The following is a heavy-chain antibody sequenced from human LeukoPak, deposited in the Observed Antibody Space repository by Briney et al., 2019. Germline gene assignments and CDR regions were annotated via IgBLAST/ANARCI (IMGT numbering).Heavy chain of an antibody. CDR3: ARAPLRYYDWLLEY. Sequence: GGSLRLSCATSGFAFSLYSMHWVRRAPGKGLEWVAFMSDDGNTQVYADSVKGRFTISRGNSNRTLYLQMNSLRADDTAVYHCARAPLRYYDWLLEYWGQGTLVTVSS. CDR2: MSDDGNTQ. D-gene: IGHD3-9*01. V-gene: IGHV3-30-3*01. CDR1: GFAFSLYS. J-gene: IGHJ4*02.